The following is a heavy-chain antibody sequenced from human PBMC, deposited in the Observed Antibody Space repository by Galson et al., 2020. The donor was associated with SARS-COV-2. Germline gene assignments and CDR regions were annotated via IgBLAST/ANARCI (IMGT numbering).Heavy chain of an antibody. CDR1: GFPFSTYS. Sequence: GKSLKISCAASGFPFSTYSMNWVRLAPGKGLEWVSSISTSSSYTYYADSVKGRFSISRDNPRNSLYLQMNSLRAEDTAVYYCARDEGIRGYNYGRLYYGMDVWGQGTTVTVSS. V-gene: IGHV3-21*01. J-gene: IGHJ6*02. D-gene: IGHD5-18*01. CDR2: ISTSSSYT. CDR3: ARDEGIRGYNYGRLYYGMDV.